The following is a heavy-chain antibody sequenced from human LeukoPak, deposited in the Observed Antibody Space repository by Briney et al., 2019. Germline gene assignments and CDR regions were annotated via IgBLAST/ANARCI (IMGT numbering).Heavy chain of an antibody. D-gene: IGHD3-9*01. J-gene: IGHJ6*02. Sequence: SETLSLTCTVSGVSISSYYWSWIRQPPGKGLEWIGYIYYSGSTNYNPSLKSRVTISVDTSKNQFSLKLSSVTAADTAVYYCARISNRYYDILTGYPLSGMDVWGQGTTVTVSS. CDR2: IYYSGST. V-gene: IGHV4-59*01. CDR3: ARISNRYYDILTGYPLSGMDV. CDR1: GVSISSYY.